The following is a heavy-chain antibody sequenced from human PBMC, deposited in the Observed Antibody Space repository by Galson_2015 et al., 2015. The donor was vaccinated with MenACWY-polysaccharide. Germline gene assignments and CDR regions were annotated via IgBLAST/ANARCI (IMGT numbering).Heavy chain of an antibody. J-gene: IGHJ4*02. D-gene: IGHD4-11*01. Sequence: SVKVSCKASGYTFIGYYMHWVRQAPGQGLEWMGWINPNNGGTDFARKFRGGITMTRDTSISTAYMELNRLTSDDTAVYYCAREQDSRSLDYWGQGTLVTVSS. CDR3: AREQDSRSLDY. CDR1: GYTFIGYY. V-gene: IGHV1-2*02. CDR2: INPNNGGT.